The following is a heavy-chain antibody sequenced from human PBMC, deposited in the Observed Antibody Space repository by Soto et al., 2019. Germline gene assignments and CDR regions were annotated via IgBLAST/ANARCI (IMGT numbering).Heavy chain of an antibody. Sequence: TGGSLGLSCAASGFTFDDYAMHWVRQAPGKGLEWVSGISWNSGSIGYADSVKGRFTISRDNAKNSLYLQMNSLRAEDTALYYCAKGTDYDFWSGYYTGSGMDVWGQGTTVTVSS. D-gene: IGHD3-3*01. CDR3: AKGTDYDFWSGYYTGSGMDV. CDR2: ISWNSGSI. CDR1: GFTFDDYA. V-gene: IGHV3-9*01. J-gene: IGHJ6*02.